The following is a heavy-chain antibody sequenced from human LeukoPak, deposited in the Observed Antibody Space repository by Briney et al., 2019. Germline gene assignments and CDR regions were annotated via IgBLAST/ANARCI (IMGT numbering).Heavy chain of an antibody. J-gene: IGHJ4*02. CDR2: INHSGST. D-gene: IGHD6-13*01. Sequence: PSETLSLTCAVYGGSFSGYYWSWIRQPPGKGLEWIGEINHSGSTNYNPSLKSRVTRSVDTCKNQFSLKLSSVTAADTAVYYCARAVGGAAAELFDYWGQGTMVTVSS. CDR1: GGSFSGYY. CDR3: ARAVGGAAAELFDY. V-gene: IGHV4-34*01.